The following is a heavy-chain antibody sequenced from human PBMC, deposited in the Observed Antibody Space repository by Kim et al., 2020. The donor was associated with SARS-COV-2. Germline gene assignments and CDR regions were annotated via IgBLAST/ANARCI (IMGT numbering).Heavy chain of an antibody. CDR3: ARDAGDGGYDS. Sequence: GGSLRLSCVASGFTFSNYWMTWVRQAPGRGLEWVANIRQDGGEKFYVDSMKGRFTISRDNAKNSLYLQMNNLRDEDTAVYYCARDAGDGGYDSGGQGTLV. CDR2: IRQDGGEK. J-gene: IGHJ4*02. CDR1: GFTFSNYW. D-gene: IGHD5-12*01. V-gene: IGHV3-7*01.